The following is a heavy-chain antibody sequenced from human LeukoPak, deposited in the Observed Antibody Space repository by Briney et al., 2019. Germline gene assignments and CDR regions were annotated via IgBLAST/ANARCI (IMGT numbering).Heavy chain of an antibody. CDR3: VCDASGYAESDY. J-gene: IGHJ4*02. CDR1: GFTFTSYA. Sequence: PGGSLRLSCAASGFTFTSYAMNWVRQAPGKGLEWVSAISGSGGGTCYTDSVKGRFTISRDNSKNTLSLVMNSLRGDDTAVYYCVCDASGYAESDYWGQGTLVTVSS. V-gene: IGHV3-23*01. D-gene: IGHD3-22*01. CDR2: ISGSGGGT.